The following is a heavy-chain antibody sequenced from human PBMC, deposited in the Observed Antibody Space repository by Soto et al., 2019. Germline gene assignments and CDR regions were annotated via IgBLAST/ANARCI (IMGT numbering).Heavy chain of an antibody. CDR1: GYTFTSYA. CDR3: VGSYVLQHQDI. V-gene: IGHV1-3*01. D-gene: IGHD3-16*01. Sequence: GASVKVFCKASGYTFTSYAMHWGRQAPGQRLERMGWINAGNSNTKYSQKFQGRVTITRDTSASTAHMKLRSLRSEEPALYKCVGSYVLQHQDIWGQGTMVTVSS. CDR2: INAGNSNT. J-gene: IGHJ3*02.